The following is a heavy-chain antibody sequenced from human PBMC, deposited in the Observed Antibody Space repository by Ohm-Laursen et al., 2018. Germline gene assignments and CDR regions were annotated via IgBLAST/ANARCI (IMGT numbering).Heavy chain of an antibody. J-gene: IGHJ4*02. D-gene: IGHD2-8*01. CDR3: ARDGDRNEKFDY. Sequence: TQTLTLTCAVSGDSVSSNTAAWNWIRQSPSRGLEWLGMTYYRSQWYSNYAVSVKSRMTVNADTSKNQFSLQLDSMTPEDTAVYYCARDGDRNEKFDYWGQGILVTVSS. CDR2: TYYRSQWYS. V-gene: IGHV6-1*01. CDR1: GDSVSSNTAA.